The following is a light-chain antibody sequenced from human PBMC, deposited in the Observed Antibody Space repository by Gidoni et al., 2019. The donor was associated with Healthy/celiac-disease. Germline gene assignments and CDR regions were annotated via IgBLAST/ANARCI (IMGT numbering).Light chain of an antibody. Sequence: IVMTHSPATLSVSPGERATLSCRPSQSVSSNLAWYQQKPGQAPRLLIYCASTRATSIPARFSGSGSGTEFTLTISSLQSEDFAVYYCQQYNNWPPITFGQGTQLEIK. CDR1: QSVSSN. V-gene: IGKV3-15*01. CDR3: QQYNNWPPIT. J-gene: IGKJ5*01. CDR2: CAS.